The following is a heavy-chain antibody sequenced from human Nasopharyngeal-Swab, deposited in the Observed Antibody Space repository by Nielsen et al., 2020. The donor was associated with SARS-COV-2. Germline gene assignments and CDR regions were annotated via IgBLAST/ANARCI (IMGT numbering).Heavy chain of an antibody. D-gene: IGHD2-21*02. CDR3: AREVAVTYYFDY. CDR1: GGSVSRVGYY. Sequence: SETLSLTCTVSGGSVSRVGYYWSWIRQAPGKGLEWIGYVDYRGSTSYNPSLKGRVTTSVDTSKNQFSLRLSSVTAADTAVYSCAREVAVTYYFDYWGQGALVTVSS. V-gene: IGHV4-61*08. J-gene: IGHJ4*02. CDR2: VDYRGST.